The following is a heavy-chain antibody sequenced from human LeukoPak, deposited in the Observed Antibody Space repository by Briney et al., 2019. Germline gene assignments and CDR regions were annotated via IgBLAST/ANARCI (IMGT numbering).Heavy chain of an antibody. Sequence: GGSLRLSCAASGFTFSSYWMHWVRQAPGKGLLWVSRINGDGSSTNYADSVKGRFTISRDNAKNTLYLQMNSLRAEDTAVYYCARDVGYGMNVWGQGTTVIVSS. CDR1: GFTFSSYW. D-gene: IGHD2-15*01. V-gene: IGHV3-74*01. J-gene: IGHJ6*02. CDR3: ARDVGYGMNV. CDR2: INGDGSST.